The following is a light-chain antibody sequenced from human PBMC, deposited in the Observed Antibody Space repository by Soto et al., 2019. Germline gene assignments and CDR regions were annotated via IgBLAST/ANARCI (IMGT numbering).Light chain of an antibody. V-gene: IGKV4-1*01. CDR3: QHYYSAPLT. J-gene: IGKJ4*01. Sequence: DIEMTQSPDSLAVSLGERATINCKSSQSVLSSSNNENYLAWFQQKPGQPPRLLIYGASSRESGVPDRFSGSGSGTDFTLTISSLQAEDVAVYYCQHYYSAPLTYGGGTKVQIK. CDR2: GAS. CDR1: QSVLSSSNNENY.